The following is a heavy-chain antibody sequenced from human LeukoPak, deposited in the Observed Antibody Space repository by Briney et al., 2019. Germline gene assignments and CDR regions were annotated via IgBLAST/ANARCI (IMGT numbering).Heavy chain of an antibody. CDR3: ARGKLGYYYYHMDA. CDR1: GGTLSGYA. Sequence: ASVKVSCKASGGTLSGYAVSWVRQAPGQGLEWMGGIIPIYGTPHSAQKFQGRVTITTDESTSTAFMDLSSLRSEDTAVYYCARGKLGYYYYHMDAWGKGTTVTVSS. CDR2: IIPIYGTP. V-gene: IGHV1-69*05. J-gene: IGHJ6*03. D-gene: IGHD3-3*02.